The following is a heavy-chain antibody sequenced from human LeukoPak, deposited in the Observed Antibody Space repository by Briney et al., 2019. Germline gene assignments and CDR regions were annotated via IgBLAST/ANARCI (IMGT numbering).Heavy chain of an antibody. V-gene: IGHV4-38-2*02. J-gene: IGHJ4*02. CDR1: GYSISSGYF. CDR3: ARQPGVFFDY. CDR2: IYYSGST. D-gene: IGHD1-14*01. Sequence: SETLSLTCTVSGYSISSGYFWGWIRQPPGKGLEWIGSIYYSGSTYYNPSLKSRVTISVDTSKNQFSLKLSSVTAADTAVYYCARQPGVFFDYWGQGTLVTVSS.